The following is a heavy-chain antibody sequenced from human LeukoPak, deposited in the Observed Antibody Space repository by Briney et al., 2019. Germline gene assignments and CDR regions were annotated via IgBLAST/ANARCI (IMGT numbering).Heavy chain of an antibody. Sequence: GESLKISCKASGSSFVTFWIGWVRQLPGKGLEWMGIIYPGDFDTRYSPSFQGQVTISADKSISTAYLQWSSLKASDTAIYYCARQDYYDRPVKYWGQGTLVTVSS. D-gene: IGHD3-22*01. CDR2: IYPGDFDT. CDR3: ARQDYYDRPVKY. CDR1: GSSFVTFW. J-gene: IGHJ4*02. V-gene: IGHV5-51*01.